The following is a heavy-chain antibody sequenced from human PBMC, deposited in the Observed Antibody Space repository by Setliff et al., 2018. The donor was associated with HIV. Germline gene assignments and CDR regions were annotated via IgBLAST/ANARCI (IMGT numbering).Heavy chain of an antibody. J-gene: IGHJ4*02. D-gene: IGHD1-1*01. CDR3: ARGPTRFYFDY. V-gene: IGHV4-61*02. Sequence: SETLSLTCTVSNGSISSGTFYWNWIRQPAGKGLEWIGRINTSGSTNYNPSLKSRVTILVDTSKNHFSLKLTSVTAADTAVYYCARGPTRFYFDYWGQGTLVTVSS. CDR2: INTSGST. CDR1: NGSISSGTFY.